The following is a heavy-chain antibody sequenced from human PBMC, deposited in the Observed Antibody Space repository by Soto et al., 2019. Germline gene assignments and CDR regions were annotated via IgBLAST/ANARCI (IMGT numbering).Heavy chain of an antibody. CDR2: ISAYNGNT. J-gene: IGHJ6*03. D-gene: IGHD2-2*01. CDR3: ARVYHDPRDYYYYYMDF. Sequence: ASVKVSCKASGYTFTSYGISWVRQAPGQGLEWMGWISAYNGNTNYAQKLQGRVTMTTDTSTSTAYMELRSLRSDDTAVYYCARVYHDPRDYYYYYMDFWGKGTTVTVSS. CDR1: GYTFTSYG. V-gene: IGHV1-18*01.